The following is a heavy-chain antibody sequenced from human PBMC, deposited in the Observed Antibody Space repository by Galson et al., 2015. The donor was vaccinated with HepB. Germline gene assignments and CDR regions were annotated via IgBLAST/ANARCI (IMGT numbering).Heavy chain of an antibody. CDR2: FDPEDGET. Sequence: SVKVSCKVSGYTLTELSMHWVRQAPGKGLEWMGGFDPEDGETIYAQKFQGRVTMTEDTSTDTAYMELSNLRSEDTAVYYCATVRGSGSYYHYYYYMDVWGKGTTVTVSS. D-gene: IGHD3-10*01. CDR3: ATVRGSGSYYHYYYYMDV. CDR1: GYTLTELS. J-gene: IGHJ6*03. V-gene: IGHV1-24*01.